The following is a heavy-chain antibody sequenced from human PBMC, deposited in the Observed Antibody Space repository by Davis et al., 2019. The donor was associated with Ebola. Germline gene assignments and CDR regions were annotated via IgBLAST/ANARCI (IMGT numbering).Heavy chain of an antibody. CDR2: VSYSGST. J-gene: IGHJ4*02. D-gene: IGHD6-6*01. CDR1: GDSINSDY. CDR3: ARSAGYSNSLDY. V-gene: IGHV4-59*01. Sequence: SETLSLTCTVSGDSINSDYWCWIRQPPGKGLEWIGCVSYSGSTNYNPSLKSRVTISLDRSRSQFSLKLDSVTSADTAPYYCARSAGYSNSLDYWDQGTLVTVSS.